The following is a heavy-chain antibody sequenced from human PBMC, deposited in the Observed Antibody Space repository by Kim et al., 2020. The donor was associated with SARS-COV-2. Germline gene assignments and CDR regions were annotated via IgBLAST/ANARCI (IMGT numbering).Heavy chain of an antibody. Sequence: ASVKVSCKASGYTFTGYYMHWVRQAPGQGLEWMGRINPNSGGTNYAQKFQGRVTMTRDTSISTAYMELSRLRSDDTAVYYCAGVFPFSDAFDIWGQGTMVTVSS. CDR1: GYTFTGYY. CDR2: INPNSGGT. D-gene: IGHD3-3*01. CDR3: AGVFPFSDAFDI. V-gene: IGHV1-2*06. J-gene: IGHJ3*02.